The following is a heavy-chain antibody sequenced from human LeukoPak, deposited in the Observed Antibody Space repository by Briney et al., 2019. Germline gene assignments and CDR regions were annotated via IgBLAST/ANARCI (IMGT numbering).Heavy chain of an antibody. CDR2: VGNSGAVT. V-gene: IGHV3-23*01. J-gene: IGHJ4*02. D-gene: IGHD6-19*01. CDR1: GYIFSSYG. Sequence: ASVKVSCKASGYIFSSYGITWVRQAPGQGLEWVSAVGNSGAVTYYAESVKGRFTISRDNSKNTLYLRMNSLRAEDTAVYYCAKATSAWFHSTDYWGQGTLVTVSS. CDR3: AKATSAWFHSTDY.